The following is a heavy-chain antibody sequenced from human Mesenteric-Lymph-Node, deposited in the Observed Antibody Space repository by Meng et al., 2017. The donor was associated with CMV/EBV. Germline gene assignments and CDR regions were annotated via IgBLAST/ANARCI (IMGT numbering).Heavy chain of an antibody. CDR2: ISGSGGST. Sequence: GGSLRLSCAASGFTFSSYAMHWVRQAPGKGLEWVSAISGSGGSTYYADSVKGRFTISRDNSKNTLYLQMNSLRAEDTAVYYCAKMGLASYAFDYWGQGTLVTVSS. J-gene: IGHJ4*02. CDR3: AKMGLASYAFDY. D-gene: IGHD2-2*01. CDR1: GFTFSSYA. V-gene: IGHV3-23*01.